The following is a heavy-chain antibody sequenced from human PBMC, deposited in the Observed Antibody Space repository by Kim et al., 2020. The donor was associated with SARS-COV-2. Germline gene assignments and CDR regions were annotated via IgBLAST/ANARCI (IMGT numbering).Heavy chain of an antibody. CDR1: GGTFSSYA. D-gene: IGHD5-18*01. CDR3: ASRGYSYGYSLDY. J-gene: IGHJ4*02. V-gene: IGHV1-69*13. Sequence: SVKVSCKASGGTFSSYAISWVRQAPGQGLEWMGGIIPIFGTANYAQKFQGRVTITADESTSTAYMELSSLRSEDTAVYYCASRGYSYGYSLDYWGQGTLVTVSS. CDR2: IIPIFGTA.